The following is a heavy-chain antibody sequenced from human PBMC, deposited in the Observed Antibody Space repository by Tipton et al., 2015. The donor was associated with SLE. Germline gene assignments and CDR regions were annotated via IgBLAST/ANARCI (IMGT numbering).Heavy chain of an antibody. J-gene: IGHJ6*03. CDR2: IHRRGST. CDR1: GASITSSDW. Sequence: TLSLTCAVSGASITSSDWWSWVRQSPGKGLEYIGEIHRRGSTNYKSSLRGRVTISVDKSKNQFSLKLTSVTAADTAVYYCVRGPWAYYYYMDVWGKGTKVTVSS. V-gene: IGHV4-4*02. D-gene: IGHD7-27*01. CDR3: VRGPWAYYYYMDV.